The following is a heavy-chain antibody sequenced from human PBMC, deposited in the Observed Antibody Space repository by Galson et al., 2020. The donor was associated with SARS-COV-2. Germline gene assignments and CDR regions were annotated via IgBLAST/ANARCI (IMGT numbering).Heavy chain of an antibody. CDR2: IYYSGST. J-gene: IGHJ6*02. V-gene: IGHV4-39*01. Sequence: SETLSLTCTVSGGSISSSSYYWGWIRQPPGKGLEWIGSIYYSGSTYYNPSLKSRVTISVDTSKNQFSLKLSSVTAADTDVYYCARISLLRYFDWSYYCYGMDVWGQGTTVTVSS. CDR1: GGSISSSSYY. D-gene: IGHD3-9*01. CDR3: ARISLLRYFDWSYYCYGMDV.